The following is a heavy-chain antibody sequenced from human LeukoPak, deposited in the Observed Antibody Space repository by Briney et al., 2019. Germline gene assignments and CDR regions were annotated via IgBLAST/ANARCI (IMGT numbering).Heavy chain of an antibody. CDR3: ATNPKGSGNLDY. CDR1: GFTFSSYA. J-gene: IGHJ4*02. CDR2: ISYDGSNK. V-gene: IGHV3-30-3*01. D-gene: IGHD3-10*01. Sequence: GRSLRLSCAASGFTFSSYAMHWVRQAPGKGLEWVAVISYDGSNKYYADSVKGRFTISRDNSKNTLYLQMNSLRAEDTAVYYCATNPKGSGNLDYWGQGTLVTVSS.